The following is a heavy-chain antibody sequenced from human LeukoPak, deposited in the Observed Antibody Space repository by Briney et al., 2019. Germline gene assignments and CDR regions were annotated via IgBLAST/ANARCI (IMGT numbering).Heavy chain of an antibody. J-gene: IGHJ4*02. CDR1: GFTFSSYS. CDR2: ISSSSSYI. Sequence: GGSLGLSCVASGFTFSSYSMNWVRQAPGKGLEWVSSISSSSSYIYYADSVKGRFTISRDNAKNSLYLQMNSLRAEDTAVYYCARTAQYCRGDCSLDYWGQGTLVTVSS. CDR3: ARTAQYCRGDCSLDY. V-gene: IGHV3-21*01. D-gene: IGHD2-21*02.